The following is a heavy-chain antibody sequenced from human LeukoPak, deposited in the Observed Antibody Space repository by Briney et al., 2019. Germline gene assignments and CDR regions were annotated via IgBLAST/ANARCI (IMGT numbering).Heavy chain of an antibody. V-gene: IGHV3-23*01. CDR1: GFTFSSYA. D-gene: IGHD4-17*01. J-gene: IGHJ6*04. CDR2: ISGSGGST. Sequence: PGGSLRLSCAASGFTFSSYAMSWVRQAPGKGLEWVSAISGSGGSTYYADSVKGRFTISRDNSKNTLYLQMNSLRAKDTAVYYCAKKDGDYPRYYYYYYGMDVWGKGTTVTVSS. CDR3: AKKDGDYPRYYYYYYGMDV.